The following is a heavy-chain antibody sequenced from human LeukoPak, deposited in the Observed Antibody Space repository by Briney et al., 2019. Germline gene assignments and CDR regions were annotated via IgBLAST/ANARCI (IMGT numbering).Heavy chain of an antibody. D-gene: IGHD2-15*01. CDR1: GGTFSSYA. CDR3: ARDGYYCSGGSCSHDYYYYYGMDV. Sequence: ASVKVSCKASGGTFSSYAISWVRQAPGQGLEWMGGIIPIFGTANYAQKFQGRVTITADESTSTAYMELSSLRSDDTAVYYCARDGYYCSGGSCSHDYYYYYGMDVWGKGTTVTVSS. J-gene: IGHJ6*04. CDR2: IIPIFGTA. V-gene: IGHV1-69*01.